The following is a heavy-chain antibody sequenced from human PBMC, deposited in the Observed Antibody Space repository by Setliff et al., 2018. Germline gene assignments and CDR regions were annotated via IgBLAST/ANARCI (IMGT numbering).Heavy chain of an antibody. Sequence: ALVKVSCKASGYTFTGYYMHWVRQAPGQGLEWMGWINPNSGGTNYAQKFQGRVTMTRDTSISTAYMELSRLRSDDTAVYYCARRGQVTMVRGVTAPASYYYYYMDVWGKGTTVTVSS. CDR2: INPNSGGT. CDR1: GYTFTGYY. D-gene: IGHD3-10*01. CDR3: ARRGQVTMVRGVTAPASYYYYYMDV. V-gene: IGHV1-2*02. J-gene: IGHJ6*03.